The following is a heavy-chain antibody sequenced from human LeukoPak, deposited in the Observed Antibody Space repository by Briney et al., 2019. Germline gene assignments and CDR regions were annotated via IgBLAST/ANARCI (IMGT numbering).Heavy chain of an antibody. Sequence: KSGGSLRLSCAASGFTFSSYSMNWVHQAPGKGLEWVSSISSSSNYIYYADSVKGRFTISRDNAKNSLYLQMKSLRVEDTAVYYCARAPGDPPNYWGQGTLVTVSS. CDR2: ISSSSNYI. J-gene: IGHJ4*02. CDR3: ARAPGDPPNY. V-gene: IGHV3-21*04. CDR1: GFTFSSYS.